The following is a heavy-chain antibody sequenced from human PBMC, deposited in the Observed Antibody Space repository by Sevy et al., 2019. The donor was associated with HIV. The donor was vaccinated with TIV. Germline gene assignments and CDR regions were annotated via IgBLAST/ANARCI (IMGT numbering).Heavy chain of an antibody. CDR1: GFTFSDYY. J-gene: IGHJ4*02. D-gene: IGHD3-16*01. Sequence: GGSRRLSCAASGFTFSDYYMGWIRQAPGKGLECISYISSSGSTIYYADSVKGRFTISRDKAKNSLYLHMNSLRAEDTAVYFCARRGEYDFDYWGQGTLVTVSS. V-gene: IGHV3-11*01. CDR2: ISSSGSTI. CDR3: ARRGEYDFDY.